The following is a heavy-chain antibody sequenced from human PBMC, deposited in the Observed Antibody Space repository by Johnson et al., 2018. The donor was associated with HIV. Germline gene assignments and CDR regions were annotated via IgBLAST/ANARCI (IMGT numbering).Heavy chain of an antibody. CDR2: IYSGGST. CDR3: ARAGYGDIVVPAFDI. Sequence: VQLVESGGGLVQPGRSLRLSCAASGFTFDDFAMHWVRQAPGKGLEWVSVIYSGGSTNYADSVKGRFTISRDNSKNTLYLQMNSLRAEDTAVYYCARAGYGDIVVPAFDIWGQGTMVTVSS. CDR1: GFTFDDFA. J-gene: IGHJ3*02. D-gene: IGHD2-21*01. V-gene: IGHV3-53*01.